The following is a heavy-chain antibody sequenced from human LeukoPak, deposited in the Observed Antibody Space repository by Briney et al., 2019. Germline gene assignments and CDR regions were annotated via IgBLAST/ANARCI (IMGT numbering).Heavy chain of an antibody. V-gene: IGHV4-39*07. CDR2: IYYSGST. CDR3: ARRQGRDGT. D-gene: IGHD3-10*01. CDR1: GGSISSSSYY. Sequence: PSETLSLTCTVSGGSISSSSYYWGWIRQPPGKGLEWIGSIYYSGSTYYNPSLKSRVTISVDTSKNQFSLKLSSVTAADTAVYYCARRQGRDGTWGQGTLVTVSS. J-gene: IGHJ5*02.